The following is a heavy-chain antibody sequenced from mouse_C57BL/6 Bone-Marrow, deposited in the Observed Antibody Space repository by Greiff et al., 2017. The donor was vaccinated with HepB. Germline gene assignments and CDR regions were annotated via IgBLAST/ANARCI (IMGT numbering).Heavy chain of an antibody. J-gene: IGHJ1*03. CDR3: ARWSHGHYEGYFDV. CDR1: GYTFTDYN. Sequence: VQLQQSGPELVKPGASVKIPCKASGYTFTDYNMDWVKQSHGKSLEWIGDINPNNGGTIYNQKFKGKATLTVDKSSSTAYMELRSLTSEDTAVYYCARWSHGHYEGYFDVWGTGTTVTVSS. V-gene: IGHV1-18*01. D-gene: IGHD2-1*01. CDR2: INPNNGGT.